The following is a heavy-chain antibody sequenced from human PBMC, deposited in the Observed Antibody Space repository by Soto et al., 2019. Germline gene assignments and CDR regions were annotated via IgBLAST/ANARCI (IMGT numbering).Heavy chain of an antibody. D-gene: IGHD2-2*01. Sequence: QVQLVQSGGEVKRPGASVKVSCKTSGYTFSNYGITWVRQAPGQPLEWLGWISLYSDGTNYAQKLQGRVSMTTDTSTTTAYMELRSLRSDATTVYYCARVVPGAEAWFGPWGQETLVTVSS. V-gene: IGHV1-18*01. CDR1: GYTFSNYG. CDR3: ARVVPGAEAWFGP. CDR2: ISLYSDGT. J-gene: IGHJ5*02.